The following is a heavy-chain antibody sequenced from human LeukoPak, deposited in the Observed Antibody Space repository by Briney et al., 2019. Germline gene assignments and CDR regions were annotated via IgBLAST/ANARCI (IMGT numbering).Heavy chain of an antibody. CDR1: GFPFSSFS. CDR2: LFSRSSYI. D-gene: IGHD2-2*01. J-gene: IGHJ6*02. CDR3: ARDYCSSTSCYDGYYYYGMDV. V-gene: IGHV3-21*01. Sequence: AGGALRLSCATSGFPFSSFSMKWVRPAPREGVGGGLSLFSRSSYIYYADSVKGRFTISRDNAKNSLYLQMNSLRAEDTAVYYCARDYCSSTSCYDGYYYYGMDVWGQGTTVTVSS.